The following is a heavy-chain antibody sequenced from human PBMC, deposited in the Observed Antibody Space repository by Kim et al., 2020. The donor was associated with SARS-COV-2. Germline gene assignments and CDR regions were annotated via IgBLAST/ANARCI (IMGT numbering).Heavy chain of an antibody. CDR1: GYTFTSYA. CDR2: INAGNGNT. CDR3: ARTPPEYSSSAWYFDL. J-gene: IGHJ2*01. Sequence: ASVKVSCKASGYTFTSYAMHWVRQAPGQRLEWMGWINAGNGNTKYSQKFQGRVTITRDTSASTAYMELSSLRSEDTAVYYCARTPPEYSSSAWYFDLWGRGTLVTVSS. D-gene: IGHD6-6*01. V-gene: IGHV1-3*01.